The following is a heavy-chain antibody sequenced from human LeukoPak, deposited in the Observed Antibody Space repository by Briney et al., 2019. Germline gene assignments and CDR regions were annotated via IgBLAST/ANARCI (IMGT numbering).Heavy chain of an antibody. D-gene: IGHD3-9*01. CDR1: GFTVSSNY. CDR3: AKDWSVGSSKMFDP. V-gene: IGHV3-66*02. CDR2: IYSGGST. J-gene: IGHJ5*02. Sequence: GGSLRLSCAASGFTVSSNYMSWVRQAPGKGLEWVSVIYSGGSTYYADSVKGRFTISRDNSKNTLYLQMNSLRAEDTAVYYCAKDWSVGSSKMFDPWGQGTLVTVSS.